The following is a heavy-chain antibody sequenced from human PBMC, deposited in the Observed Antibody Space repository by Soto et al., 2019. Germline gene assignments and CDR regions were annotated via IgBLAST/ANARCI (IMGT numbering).Heavy chain of an antibody. J-gene: IGHJ4*02. CDR1: GYTFTSYG. V-gene: IGHV1-18*01. D-gene: IGHD5-18*01. CDR2: ISAYNGNT. Sequence: QVQLVQSGAEVKKPGASVKVSCKASGYTFTSYGISWVRQAPGQGLEWMGWISAYNGNTNYAQKLQGRVTMTTDTSASTAYMVLRSLSSDDTAVYYCASSLLVGYGLEGESDWGQGTLVTVSS. CDR3: ASSLLVGYGLEGESD.